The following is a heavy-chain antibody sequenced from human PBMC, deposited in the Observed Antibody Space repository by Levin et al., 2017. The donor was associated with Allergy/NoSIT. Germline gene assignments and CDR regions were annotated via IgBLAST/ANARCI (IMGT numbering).Heavy chain of an antibody. J-gene: IGHJ6*04. Sequence: SQTLSLTCTVSGGSISPYYWTWIRQPPGKGLEWIGFIYYSGATNYNPSLKSRVTISLDTSKNQFSLKLSSVTAADTAVYFCARDSRYDYVSMDVWGKGTTVTVSS. V-gene: IGHV4-59*13. D-gene: IGHD3-16*01. CDR3: ARDSRYDYVSMDV. CDR1: GGSISPYY. CDR2: IYYSGAT.